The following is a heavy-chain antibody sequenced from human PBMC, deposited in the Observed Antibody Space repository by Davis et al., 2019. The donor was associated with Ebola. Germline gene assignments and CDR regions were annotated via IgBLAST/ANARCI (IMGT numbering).Heavy chain of an antibody. CDR1: GFTFSSYS. J-gene: IGHJ4*02. D-gene: IGHD4-17*01. CDR3: TSSPPTEEFDY. Sequence: GGSLRLSCAASGFTFSSYSMNWVRQAPGKGLEWVSYISSSSSTIYYADSVKGRFTISRDNAKNSLYLQMNSLKTEDTAVYYCTSSPPTEEFDYWGQGTLVTVSS. V-gene: IGHV3-48*04. CDR2: ISSSSSTI.